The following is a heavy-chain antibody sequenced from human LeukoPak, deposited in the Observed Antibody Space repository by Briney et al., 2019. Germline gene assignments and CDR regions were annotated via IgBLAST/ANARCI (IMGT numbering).Heavy chain of an antibody. J-gene: IGHJ4*02. CDR2: ISYDGSNK. CDR1: GFTFSSFS. Sequence: GGSLRLSCAASGFTFSSFSMNWVRQAPGKGLEWVALISYDGSNKYYAASVKGRFTISRDNSKNTVFIQMNSLRAEDTAVYYCAKDHSKIQPFDYWGQGTLVTVSS. D-gene: IGHD5-18*01. V-gene: IGHV3-30*18. CDR3: AKDHSKIQPFDY.